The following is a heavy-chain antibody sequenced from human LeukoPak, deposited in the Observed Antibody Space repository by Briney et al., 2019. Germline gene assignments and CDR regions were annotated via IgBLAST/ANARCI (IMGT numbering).Heavy chain of an antibody. CDR3: ARVIIAAAGFYYYYYMDV. D-gene: IGHD6-13*01. J-gene: IGHJ6*03. CDR2: IYYSGST. Sequence: SETLSLTCTVSGGSISSSSYYWSWIRQPPGKGLEWIGYIYYSGSTNYNPSLKSRVTISVDTSKNQFSLKLSSVTAADTAVYYCARVIIAAAGFYYYYYMDVWGKGTTVTVSS. CDR1: GGSISSSSYY. V-gene: IGHV4-61*01.